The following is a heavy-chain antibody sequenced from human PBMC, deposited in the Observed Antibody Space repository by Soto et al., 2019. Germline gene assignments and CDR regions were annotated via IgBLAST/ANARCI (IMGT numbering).Heavy chain of an antibody. J-gene: IGHJ6*02. V-gene: IGHV4-39*01. CDR1: GCSIGSSSYY. CDR2: IYYSGST. CDR3: ARTWLETGTTYGWNYYYYYGMDV. Sequence: PSETLSLTCTVSGCSIGSSSYYWCWIRQPPGKGLEWIGSIYYSGSTYYNPSLKSRVTISVDTSKNQFSLKLSSVTAADTAVYYCARTWLETGTTYGWNYYYYYGMDVWGQWTTVTVSS. D-gene: IGHD1-1*01.